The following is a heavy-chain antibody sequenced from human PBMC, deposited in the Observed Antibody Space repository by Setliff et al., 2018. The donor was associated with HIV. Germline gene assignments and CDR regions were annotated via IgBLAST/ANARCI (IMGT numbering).Heavy chain of an antibody. V-gene: IGHV3-48*03. CDR2: ISSSGSTI. CDR3: ARDRGAAMVRGVIDY. D-gene: IGHD3-10*01. J-gene: IGHJ4*02. CDR1: GFTFSSYE. Sequence: GGSLRLSCAASGFTFSSYEMNWVRQAPGKGLEWVSYISSSGSTIYYADSVKGRFTISRDNAKNSLYLQMNSLRPEDTTVYYCARDRGAAMVRGVIDYWGQGTLVTVSS.